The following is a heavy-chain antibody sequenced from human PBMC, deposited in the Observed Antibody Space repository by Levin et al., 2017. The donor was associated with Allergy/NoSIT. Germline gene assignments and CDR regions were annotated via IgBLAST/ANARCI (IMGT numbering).Heavy chain of an antibody. CDR1: GFTFSDYA. J-gene: IGHJ4*02. CDR3: AKDLDYYDGSGYDS. V-gene: IGHV3-23*01. Sequence: LSLTCAASGFTFSDYAMSWVRQAPGKGLEWVSSITSSGYITYLADSLKGRFTISRDNSRYTLFLEMSSMRADDTAVYYCAKDLDYYDGSGYDSWGQGTLVTVSS. CDR2: ITSSGYIT. D-gene: IGHD3-22*01.